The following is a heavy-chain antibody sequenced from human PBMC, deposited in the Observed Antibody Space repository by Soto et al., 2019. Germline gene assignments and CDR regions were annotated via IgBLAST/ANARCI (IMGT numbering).Heavy chain of an antibody. CDR1: GFTVSSFY. CDR2: ISSGGST. V-gene: IGHV3-66*01. D-gene: IGHD3-3*01. J-gene: IGHJ4*02. CDR3: ARDTFGGAYDFLH. Sequence: EVQLVESGGGLVQPGGSLRLSCAASGFTVSSFYMTWVRQAQGKGLQWVAVISSGGSTYYADSVKGRFTISRDNSKNTLYLEMNSLRAEDTAVYYCARDTFGGAYDFLHGGQGTLVTVSS.